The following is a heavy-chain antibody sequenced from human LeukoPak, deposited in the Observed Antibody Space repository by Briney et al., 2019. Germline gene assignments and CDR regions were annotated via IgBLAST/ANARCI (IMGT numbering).Heavy chain of an antibody. CDR3: ARDLPDQGAY. CDR1: GLTVSGNY. J-gene: IGHJ4*02. D-gene: IGHD1-14*01. Sequence: GGSLRLSCAASGLTVSGNYMSWVRQAPGKGLEWVSVMYRSDATYYADSVKGRFTMSRDSSKNTVYLQMNSLRSEDTAVYYCARDLPDQGAYWGQGTLVIVSS. CDR2: MYRSDAT. V-gene: IGHV3-53*01.